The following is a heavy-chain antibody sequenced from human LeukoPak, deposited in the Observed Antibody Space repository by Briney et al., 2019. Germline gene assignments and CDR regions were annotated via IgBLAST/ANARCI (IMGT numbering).Heavy chain of an antibody. Sequence: GGSLRLSCAASGFTFSDYYMSWIRQAPGKGLEWVSVIYSGGSTYYADSVKGRFTISRDTSKNTLYLQMNSLRAEDTAVYYCARGALYNFVSDAFDIWGQGTMVTVSS. J-gene: IGHJ3*02. D-gene: IGHD1-1*01. V-gene: IGHV3-53*01. CDR3: ARGALYNFVSDAFDI. CDR2: IYSGGST. CDR1: GFTFSDYY.